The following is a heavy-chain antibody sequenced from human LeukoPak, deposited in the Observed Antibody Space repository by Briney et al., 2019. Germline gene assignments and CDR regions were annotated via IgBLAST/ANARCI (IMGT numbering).Heavy chain of an antibody. CDR2: IKSKTDGGTT. D-gene: IGHD3-22*01. CDR3: TTVAMIVVVITFDI. V-gene: IGHV3-15*01. J-gene: IGHJ3*02. Sequence: GSLRLSCAASGFTFSNAWMSWVRQAPGMGLEWVGRIKSKTDGGTTDYAAPVKGRFTISRDGSKNTLYLQMNSLKTEDTAVYYCTTVAMIVVVITFDIWGQGTMVTVSS. CDR1: GFTFSNAW.